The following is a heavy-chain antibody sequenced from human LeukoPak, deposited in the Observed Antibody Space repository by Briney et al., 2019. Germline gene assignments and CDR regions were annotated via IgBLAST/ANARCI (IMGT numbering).Heavy chain of an antibody. CDR3: ASLSSWNFARY. V-gene: IGHV3-7*01. CDR1: GFTFSSYW. D-gene: IGHD1-7*01. Sequence: GGSQRPSCAASGFTFSSYWMSWVRQAPGKGLEWVANIKQDGSEKYYVDSVKGRFTISRDNAKNSLYLQMNSLRAEDTAVYYCASLSSWNFARYCGQGTLVTVSS. CDR2: IKQDGSEK. J-gene: IGHJ4*02.